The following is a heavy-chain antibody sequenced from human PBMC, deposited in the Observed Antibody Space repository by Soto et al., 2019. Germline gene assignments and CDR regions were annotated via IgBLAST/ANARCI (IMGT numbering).Heavy chain of an antibody. CDR2: ISVYNGNT. CDR3: ARDGVAVTTGISGY. V-gene: IGHV1-18*01. Sequence: QVQLVQSGAEVKKPGASVKVSCKASGYTFTSYSISWVRQAPGQGLEWMGWISVYNGNTKNAQDFQGRVTMTTDTSTNTAYMELRSLRSDDTAVYYCARDGVAVTTGISGYWGQGTLVTVSS. CDR1: GYTFTSYS. J-gene: IGHJ4*02. D-gene: IGHD4-4*01.